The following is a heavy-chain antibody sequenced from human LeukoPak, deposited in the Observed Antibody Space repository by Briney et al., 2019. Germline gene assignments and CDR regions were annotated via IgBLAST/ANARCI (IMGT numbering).Heavy chain of an antibody. V-gene: IGHV4-59*01. D-gene: IGHD6-13*01. J-gene: IGHJ4*02. Sequence: SETLSLTCTVSGGSISDYYWSWIRQPPGKGLEWIGYIYYSGSTNYNPSLKSRVTISVDTSKNQFSLQLTSVTAADTAVYYCARLLGSSSWYEYWGQGTLVTVSS. CDR3: ARLLGSSSWYEY. CDR2: IYYSGST. CDR1: GGSISDYY.